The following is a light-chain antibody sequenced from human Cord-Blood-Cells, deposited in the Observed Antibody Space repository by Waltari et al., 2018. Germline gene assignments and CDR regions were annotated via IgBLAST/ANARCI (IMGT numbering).Light chain of an antibody. V-gene: IGKV3-11*01. CDR2: DAS. CDR3: QQRSNWWT. J-gene: IGKJ1*01. CDR1: QSVSSY. Sequence: ELVLTQSPATLSLSPGERATLSRRASQSVSSYLAWYQQKPGQAPRLLIYDASNRATGLPARFSGSGSGTDFTLTISSLEPEDFAVYYCQQRSNWWTFGQGTKVEIK.